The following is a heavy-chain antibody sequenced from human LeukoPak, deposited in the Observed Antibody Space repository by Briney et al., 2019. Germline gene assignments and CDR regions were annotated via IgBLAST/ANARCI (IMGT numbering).Heavy chain of an antibody. Sequence: GGSLRPSCAASGFSFSSYGMHWVRQAPGKGLEWVAFIRYDGSNKYYADSVRGRFTISRDNSKSTLSLQMNSLRAEDTAIYYCATYRQVLLPFESWGQGTLVTVSS. D-gene: IGHD2-8*02. CDR2: IRYDGSNK. CDR1: GFSFSSYG. V-gene: IGHV3-30*02. CDR3: ATYRQVLLPFES. J-gene: IGHJ4*02.